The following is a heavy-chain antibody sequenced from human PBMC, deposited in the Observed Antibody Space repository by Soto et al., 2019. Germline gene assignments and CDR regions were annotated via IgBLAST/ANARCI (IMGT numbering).Heavy chain of an antibody. D-gene: IGHD6-19*01. CDR3: ARGSGWYIDYYYTMDV. V-gene: IGHV4-34*01. CDR2: INHSGSA. J-gene: IGHJ6*02. CDR1: GGSFSGYY. Sequence: SETLSLTCAVYGGSFSGYYWSWVRQSPGKGLEWIGEINHSGSANYNPSLQSRVALSIDASKSQFSLKLTSVTAADTAVYYCARGSGWYIDYYYTMDVWGQGTTVTVSS.